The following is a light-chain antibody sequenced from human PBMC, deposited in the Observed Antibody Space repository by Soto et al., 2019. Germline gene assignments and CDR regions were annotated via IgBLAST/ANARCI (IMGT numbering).Light chain of an antibody. V-gene: IGKV1-9*01. CDR2: AAS. J-gene: IGKJ4*01. Sequence: IQLTQSPSSLSASVGDRVTITCRASQGISSNLAWYQQKPGKAPELLIYAASTLQSGVPSRFSGSGSGTDFTLTISRLQPEDFATYYCQQFKSYPLTFGGGTKVEIK. CDR3: QQFKSYPLT. CDR1: QGISSN.